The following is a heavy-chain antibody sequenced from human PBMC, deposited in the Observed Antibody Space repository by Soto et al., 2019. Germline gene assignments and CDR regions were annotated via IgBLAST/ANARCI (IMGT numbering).Heavy chain of an antibody. CDR2: ISAYNGNT. CDR1: GYPFTSYS. Sequence: APVEVPCQASGYPFTSYSISWVRQAPRQGLEWMGWISAYNGNTNYAQRLQGRVTMTADTSTSTAYMELSSLRSEDTAVYYCARRAGYGMDGWGHGTTVTVSS. CDR3: ARRAGYGMDG. V-gene: IGHV1-18*01. J-gene: IGHJ6*01.